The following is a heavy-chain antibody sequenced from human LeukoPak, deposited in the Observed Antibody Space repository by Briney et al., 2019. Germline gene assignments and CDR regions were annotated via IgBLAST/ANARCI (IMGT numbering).Heavy chain of an antibody. CDR1: GGSISSGDYY. CDR2: IYYNGST. V-gene: IGHV4-30-4*08. D-gene: IGHD3-10*01. Sequence: SQTLSLTCTVSGGSISSGDYYWSWIRQPPGKGLEWIGYIYYNGSTYCNPSLKSRVTISVDTSKNQFSLKLSSVTAADTAVYYCARTSLGGAWFDPWGQGTLVTVSS. CDR3: ARTSLGGAWFDP. J-gene: IGHJ5*02.